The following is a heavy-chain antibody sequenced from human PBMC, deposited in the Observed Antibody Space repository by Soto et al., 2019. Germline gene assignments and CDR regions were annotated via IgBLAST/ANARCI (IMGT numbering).Heavy chain of an antibody. D-gene: IGHD2-8*02. Sequence: SETLSLTCTVSGGSISSYYWSWIRQPAGKGLEWIGRIYTSGSTNYNPSLKSRVTMSVDTSKNQFSLKLSSVTAADTAVYYCARGGQHQAPTGYFQHWGQGTQVTVSS. CDR1: GGSISSYY. CDR3: ARGGQHQAPTGYFQH. V-gene: IGHV4-4*07. CDR2: IYTSGST. J-gene: IGHJ1*01.